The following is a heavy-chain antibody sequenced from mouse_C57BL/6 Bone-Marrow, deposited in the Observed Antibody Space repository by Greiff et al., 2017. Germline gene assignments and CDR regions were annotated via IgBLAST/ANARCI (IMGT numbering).Heavy chain of an antibody. V-gene: IGHV5-4*01. CDR1: GFTFSSYA. CDR2: ISDGGSYT. J-gene: IGHJ4*01. Sequence: EVLLVESGGGLVKPGGSLKLSCAASGFTFSSYAMSWVRQTPEKRLEWVATISDGGSYTYYQENVKGRITISIDNAKNNLYLQMSHLKSENTAMYYCAAEDHYYGSSPYDAMDYWGQGTSVTVSS. D-gene: IGHD1-1*01. CDR3: AAEDHYYGSSPYDAMDY.